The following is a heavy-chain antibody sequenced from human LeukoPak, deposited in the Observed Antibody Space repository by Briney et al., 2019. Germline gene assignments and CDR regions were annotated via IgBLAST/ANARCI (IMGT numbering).Heavy chain of an antibody. CDR2: INHSGST. CDR1: GGSFSGYY. Sequence: SETLSLTCAVYGGSFSGYYWSWLCQPPGKGLEWIGEINHSGSTNYNPSLKSRITISVDTSKNQFSLKLISVTAADTAVYYCARKASIRGGFHWGQGTLVTVSS. J-gene: IGHJ4*02. V-gene: IGHV4-34*01. CDR3: ARKASIRGGFH. D-gene: IGHD2-2*01.